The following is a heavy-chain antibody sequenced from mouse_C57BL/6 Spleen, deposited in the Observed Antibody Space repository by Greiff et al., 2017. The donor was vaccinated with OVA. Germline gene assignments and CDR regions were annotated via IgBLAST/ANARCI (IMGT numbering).Heavy chain of an antibody. J-gene: IGHJ3*01. CDR1: GYTFTSYW. CDR3: ARSDSNYAWFAY. CDR2: IDPSDSYT. Sequence: VQLQQPGAELVRPGTSVKLSCKASGYTFTSYWMHWVKQRPGQGLEWIGVIDPSDSYTNYNQKFKGKATLTVDTSSSTAYMQLSSLTSEDSAVYYCARSDSNYAWFAYWGQGTLVTVSA. V-gene: IGHV1-59*01. D-gene: IGHD2-5*01.